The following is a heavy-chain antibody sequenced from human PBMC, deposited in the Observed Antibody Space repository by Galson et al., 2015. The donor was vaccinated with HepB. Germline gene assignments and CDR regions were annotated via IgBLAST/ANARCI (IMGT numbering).Heavy chain of an antibody. CDR1: GFTFSSYG. V-gene: IGHV3-33*01. D-gene: IGHD3-10*01. CDR2: IWYDGSNK. CDR3: ARDGGLLWFGELTGGYFDY. J-gene: IGHJ4*02. Sequence: SLRLSCAASGFTFSSYGMHWVRQAPGKGLEWVAVIWYDGSNKYYADSVKGRFTISRDNSKNTLYLQMNSLRAEDTAVYYCARDGGLLWFGELTGGYFDYWGQGTLVTVSS.